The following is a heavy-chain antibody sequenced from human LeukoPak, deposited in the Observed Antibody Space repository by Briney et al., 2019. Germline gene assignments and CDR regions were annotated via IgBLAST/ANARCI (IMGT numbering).Heavy chain of an antibody. J-gene: IGHJ4*02. CDR2: ICPDGTGI. V-gene: IGHV3-74*01. CDR1: GLFFSFYA. CDR3: VRDFRSADY. Sequence: GGSLKFSCQALGLFFSFYARNWFGKVPGRGPMWVSRICPDGTGISYADSVKARFTTSRDNAKNTVYLQMNSLREEDTAVSYCVRDFRSADYWGQGTLVTVSS.